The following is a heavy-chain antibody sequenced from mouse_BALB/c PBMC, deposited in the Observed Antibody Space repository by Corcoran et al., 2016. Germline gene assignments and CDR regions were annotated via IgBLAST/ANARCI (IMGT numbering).Heavy chain of an antibody. CDR2: IDPANGNT. V-gene: IGHV14-3*02. J-gene: IGHJ2*01. Sequence: EVQLQQSGAELVKSGPSVKLSCTASGLNLKDTYMPWVKQRPELGLEWIGRIDPANGNTKYDPKCQGQATITADTSTNTAYLQLSGLTSEDTAVYYCARYWELDYWGQGTTLTVAS. CDR3: ARYWELDY. D-gene: IGHD4-1*01. CDR1: GLNLKDTY.